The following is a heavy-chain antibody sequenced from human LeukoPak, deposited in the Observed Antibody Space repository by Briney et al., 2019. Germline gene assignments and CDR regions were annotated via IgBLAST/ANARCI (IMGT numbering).Heavy chain of an antibody. CDR2: INHSGST. V-gene: IGHV4-34*01. J-gene: IGHJ4*02. CDR1: GGSFSGYY. D-gene: IGHD6-13*01. CDR3: ARRAAAGPFDF. Sequence: SETLSLTCAVYGGSFSGYYWSWIRQPPGKGLEWIGEINHSGSTNYNPSLKSRVTISVDTSKIQCSLKLSSVAAADTAVYYCARRAAAGPFDFWGQGTVVTVSS.